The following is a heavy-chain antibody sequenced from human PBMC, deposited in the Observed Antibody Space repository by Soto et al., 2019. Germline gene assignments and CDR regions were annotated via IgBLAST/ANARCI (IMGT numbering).Heavy chain of an antibody. D-gene: IGHD2-15*01. CDR3: ARGQVVAAQH. CDR2: IYHSGST. Sequence: PSETLSRTFTLSGGSISSGGYSWSWIRQPPGKGLEWIGYIYHSGSTYYNPSLKSRVTISVDRSKNQFSLKLSSVTAADTAVYYCARGQVVAAQHWGQGTLVTVS. J-gene: IGHJ4*02. CDR1: GGSISSGGYS. V-gene: IGHV4-30-2*01.